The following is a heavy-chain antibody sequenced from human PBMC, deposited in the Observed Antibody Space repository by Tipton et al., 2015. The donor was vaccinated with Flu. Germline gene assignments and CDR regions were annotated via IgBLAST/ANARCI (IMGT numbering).Heavy chain of an antibody. CDR2: ISGSGAGYADPLKGR. Sequence: GSLRLSCTASGFTFSSYAVSWVRQAPGKGLEWVSVISGSGAGYADPLKGRFYADSVKGRFTISKDNFKNTLFLQMNSLRAEDTALYYCAKVIPELVAGLDYWGQGTLVTVSS. V-gene: IGHV3-23*01. J-gene: IGHJ4*02. CDR1: GFTFSSYA. CDR3: AKVIPELVAGLDY. D-gene: IGHD6-19*01.